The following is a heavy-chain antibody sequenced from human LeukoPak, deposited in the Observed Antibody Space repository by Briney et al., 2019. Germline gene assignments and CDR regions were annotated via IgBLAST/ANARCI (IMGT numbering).Heavy chain of an antibody. V-gene: IGHV3-21*01. CDR2: ISSSSSYI. Sequence: GGSLRLSCAASGFSFSSYSMNWVRQAPGKGLEWVSSISSSSSYIYYADSVKGRFTISRDNAKNSLYLQMNSLRAEDTAVYYCARDGCSGGSCYANGGLHGMDVWGQGTTVTVSS. J-gene: IGHJ6*02. CDR3: ARDGCSGGSCYANGGLHGMDV. CDR1: GFSFSSYS. D-gene: IGHD2-15*01.